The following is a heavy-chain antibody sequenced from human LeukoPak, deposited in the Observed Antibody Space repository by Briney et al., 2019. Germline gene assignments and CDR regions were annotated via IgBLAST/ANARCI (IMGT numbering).Heavy chain of an antibody. CDR2: IKQDGGEK. CDR3: ARGYGDPLDYYYYMDV. CDR1: GFTFSTYW. V-gene: IGHV3-7*01. D-gene: IGHD4-17*01. J-gene: IGHJ6*03. Sequence: PGGSLRLSCAASGFTFSTYWMSWVRQAPGKGLEWVANIKQDGGEKYYVDSVKGRSTISRDNAKNSLYLQMNSLRTEDTAVYYCARGYGDPLDYYYYMDVWGNGTTVTVSS.